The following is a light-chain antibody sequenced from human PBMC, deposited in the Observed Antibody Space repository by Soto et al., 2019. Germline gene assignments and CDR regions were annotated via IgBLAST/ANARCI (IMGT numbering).Light chain of an antibody. V-gene: IGKV1-5*03. CDR1: QSISSW. CDR3: QQYDSFSVWT. Sequence: DIQMTQSPSTLSASVGDRVTITCRASQSISSWLAWYQQKPGKAPKLLIYKASSLKSGVPSRFSGSGSGTEFTLTINRLQPDDSATYYCQQYDSFSVWTFGQGTKVDIK. CDR2: KAS. J-gene: IGKJ1*01.